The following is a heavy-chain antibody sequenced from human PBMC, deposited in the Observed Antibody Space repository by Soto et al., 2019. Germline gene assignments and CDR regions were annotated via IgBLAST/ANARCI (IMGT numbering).Heavy chain of an antibody. V-gene: IGHV4-59*01. Sequence: SETLYLTGNVSGGSISDFYWSLIRQSPGKRLEWIGYLYYTGSTNYNPALKSRVTISLDTSKNQFSLKVRSVTAADTAVYYCARGGGYDFRSSQAPPIDVWGQGTTVTVSS. CDR2: LYYTGST. J-gene: IGHJ6*02. CDR3: ARGGGYDFRSSQAPPIDV. CDR1: GGSISDFY. D-gene: IGHD3-3*01.